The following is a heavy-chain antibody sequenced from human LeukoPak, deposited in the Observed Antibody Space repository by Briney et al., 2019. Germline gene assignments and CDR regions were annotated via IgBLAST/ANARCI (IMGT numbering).Heavy chain of an antibody. Sequence: GASVKVSCKASGGTFSSYAISWVRQAPGQGLEWMGGIIPIFGTANYAQKFQGRVTITADKSTSTAYMELSSLRSEDTAVYYCARAIAAAGNYYYYYYMDVWGKGTTVTVSS. D-gene: IGHD6-13*01. J-gene: IGHJ6*03. CDR2: IIPIFGTA. CDR3: ARAIAAAGNYYYYYYMDV. CDR1: GGTFSSYA. V-gene: IGHV1-69*06.